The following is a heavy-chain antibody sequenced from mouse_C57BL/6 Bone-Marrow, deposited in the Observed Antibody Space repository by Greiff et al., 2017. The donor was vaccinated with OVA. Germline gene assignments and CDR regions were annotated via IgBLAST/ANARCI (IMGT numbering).Heavy chain of an antibody. CDR2: IDPSDSYT. D-gene: IGHD1-1*01. V-gene: IGHV1-69*01. CDR3: LSTTVPFDY. CDR1: GYTFTSYW. Sequence: VQLQQPGAELVMPGASVKLSCKASGYTFTSYWMHWVKQRPGQGLAWIGEIDPSDSYTNYNQKFKGKSTLTVDKSSSPAYMQLSSLTSEDSAVYYCLSTTVPFDYWGQGTTLTVSS. J-gene: IGHJ2*01.